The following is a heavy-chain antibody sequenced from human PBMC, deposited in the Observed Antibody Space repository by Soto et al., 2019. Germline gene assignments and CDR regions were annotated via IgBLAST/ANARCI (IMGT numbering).Heavy chain of an antibody. CDR3: GRDRGGNYYGGFDY. D-gene: IGHD1-26*01. Sequence: EVQLVESGGGLVQPGGSLRLSCATSGFTFTNYWMHWVRQVPGKGLQWLPRINSDGSIIDYADSVKDRFTISRDNAKNTLYLQMDSLRAEDTAVFYCGRDRGGNYYGGFDYWGQGTLVTVSS. CDR1: GFTFTNYW. J-gene: IGHJ4*02. V-gene: IGHV3-74*01. CDR2: INSDGSII.